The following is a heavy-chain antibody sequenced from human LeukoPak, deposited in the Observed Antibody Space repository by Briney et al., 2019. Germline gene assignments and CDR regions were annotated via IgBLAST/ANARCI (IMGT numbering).Heavy chain of an antibody. CDR3: ARHYPYGSGSYSPFYFDY. D-gene: IGHD3-10*01. CDR2: IYYSGST. V-gene: IGHV4-59*08. J-gene: IGHJ4*02. Sequence: SETLTLTCTVSGDSISSYYWSWTRQPPGKGLEWIGYIYYSGSTNYNPSLKSRVTISVDTSKNQFSLKLSSVTAADTGVYYCARHYPYGSGSYSPFYFDYWGQGTLVTVSS. CDR1: GDSISSYY.